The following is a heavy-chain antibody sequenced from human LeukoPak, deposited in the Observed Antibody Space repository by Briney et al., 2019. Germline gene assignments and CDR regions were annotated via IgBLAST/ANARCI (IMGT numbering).Heavy chain of an antibody. D-gene: IGHD3-10*01. Sequence: GGSLRLSCAASGFTVSSNYMSWVRQAPGKGLEWVSVIYSGGSTYYADSVKGRFTISRDNSKNTLYLQMNSLRAEDTAVYYCAREVLLWFGESKGAFDIWGQGTMVTVSS. CDR2: IYSGGST. CDR3: AREVLLWFGESKGAFDI. V-gene: IGHV3-66*01. CDR1: GFTVSSNY. J-gene: IGHJ3*02.